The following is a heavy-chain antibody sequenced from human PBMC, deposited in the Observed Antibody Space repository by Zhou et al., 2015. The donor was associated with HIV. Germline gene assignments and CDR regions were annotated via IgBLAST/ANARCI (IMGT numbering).Heavy chain of an antibody. D-gene: IGHD5-24*01. CDR3: ARDGDGYKFFGGPLYQY. V-gene: IGHV1-18*01. CDR2: ISPYDGDT. J-gene: IGHJ4*02. Sequence: QVQLVQSGAEVKKPGSSVKVSCKASGGTFSSYAISWVRQAPGQGLEWMGWISPYDGDTQQAENFQGRVTMTTDTSTRTVYMELRSLRSDDTAVYFCARDGDGYKFFGGPLYQYWGQGTLVTVSP. CDR1: GGTFSSYA.